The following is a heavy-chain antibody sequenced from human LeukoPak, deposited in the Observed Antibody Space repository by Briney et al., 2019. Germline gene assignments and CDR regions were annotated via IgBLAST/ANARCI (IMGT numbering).Heavy chain of an antibody. CDR2: IYYSGST. J-gene: IGHJ4*02. Sequence: SETLSLTCAVSGGSISSYYWSWIRQPPGKGLEWIGYIYYSGSTNYNPSLKSRVTISVDTSKNQFSLKLSSVTAADTAVYYCARDTFYYDSSVPYYFDYWGQGTLVTVSS. V-gene: IGHV4-59*12. D-gene: IGHD3-22*01. CDR1: GGSISSYY. CDR3: ARDTFYYDSSVPYYFDY.